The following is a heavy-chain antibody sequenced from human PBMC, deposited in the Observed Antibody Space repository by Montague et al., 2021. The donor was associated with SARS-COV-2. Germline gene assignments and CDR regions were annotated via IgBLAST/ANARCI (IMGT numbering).Heavy chain of an antibody. Sequence: SETLSLTCAVYDGSFSDYSWTWIRQPPGKGLEWIGEINHRGSTNYNPSLKSRVTISVDTSKNQLSLTLTSVTAADTAVYYCATQEDPSGWIPGPFDFWGQGTLLSVSP. CDR3: ATQEDPSGWIPGPFDF. J-gene: IGHJ4*02. CDR2: INHRGST. CDR1: DGSFSDYS. D-gene: IGHD6-19*01. V-gene: IGHV4-34*01.